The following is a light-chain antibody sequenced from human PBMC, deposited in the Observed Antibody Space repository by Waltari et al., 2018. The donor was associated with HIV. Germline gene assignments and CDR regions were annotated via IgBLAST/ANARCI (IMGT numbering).Light chain of an antibody. CDR3: QQYCTSART. J-gene: IGKJ1*01. Sequence: AIRMTQSPSSVSASTGDRVTITCRATEDIGSDLAWYQQKPGKAPTLLISGTSTLQSGVPSRFSGSGSGTAFTLTISCLQSEDVATYFCQQYCTSARTFGQGARVE. V-gene: IGKV1-8*01. CDR2: GTS. CDR1: EDIGSD.